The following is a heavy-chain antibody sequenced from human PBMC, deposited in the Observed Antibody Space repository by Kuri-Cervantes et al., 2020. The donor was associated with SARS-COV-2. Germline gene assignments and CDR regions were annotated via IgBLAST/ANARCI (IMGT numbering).Heavy chain of an antibody. CDR3: SKVHCTGGVCYRFDAFDI. CDR2: ISSSSSTI. J-gene: IGHJ3*02. D-gene: IGHD2-8*02. Sequence: GESLKISCAASGFTFSSYSMNWVRQAPGKGLEWVSYISSSSSTIYYADAVKGRFTISRDNAKNSLYLQMNSLRDEDTAVYYCSKVHCTGGVCYRFDAFDIWGQGTMVTVSS. CDR1: GFTFSSYS. V-gene: IGHV3-48*02.